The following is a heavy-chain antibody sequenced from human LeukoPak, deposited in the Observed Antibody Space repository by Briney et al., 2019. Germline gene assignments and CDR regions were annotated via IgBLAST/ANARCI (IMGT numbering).Heavy chain of an antibody. J-gene: IGHJ3*02. Sequence: ASVKVSCKASGYTFTSYGISWVRQAPGQGLEWMGIINPSGGSTSYAQKFQGRVTMTRDTSTSTVYMELSSLRSEDTAVYYCARDRGKDFGAFDIWGQGTMVTVSS. CDR1: GYTFTSYG. D-gene: IGHD3-10*01. V-gene: IGHV1-46*01. CDR2: INPSGGST. CDR3: ARDRGKDFGAFDI.